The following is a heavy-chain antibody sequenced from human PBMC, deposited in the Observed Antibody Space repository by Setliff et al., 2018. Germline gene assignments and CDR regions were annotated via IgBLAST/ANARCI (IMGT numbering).Heavy chain of an antibody. Sequence: GASVKVSCKASGGIFSTYSFSWVRQAPGQGPEWMGGIIPMFGTTNYAQSFQGRLTITADESTSTAYMELRSLRSDDTAVYYCARVELRRAAAGFNYFDPWGQGTPVTVSS. CDR2: IIPMFGTT. J-gene: IGHJ5*02. CDR3: ARVELRRAAAGFNYFDP. V-gene: IGHV1-69*13. D-gene: IGHD6-13*01. CDR1: GGIFSTYS.